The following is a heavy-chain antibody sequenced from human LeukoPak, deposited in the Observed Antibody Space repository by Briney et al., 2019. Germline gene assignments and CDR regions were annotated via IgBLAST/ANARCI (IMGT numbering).Heavy chain of an antibody. CDR3: AKEGSVCTNEICRYFDY. Sequence: GGSLRLSCAASGFTFSSYSMNWVRQAPGKGLEWVSSISSSSSYIYYADSVKGRFTISRDNAENSLYLQMDSLRVEDTALYFCAKEGSVCTNEICRYFDYWGQGALVTVSS. D-gene: IGHD2-8*01. V-gene: IGHV3-21*04. CDR1: GFTFSSYS. J-gene: IGHJ4*02. CDR2: ISSSSSYI.